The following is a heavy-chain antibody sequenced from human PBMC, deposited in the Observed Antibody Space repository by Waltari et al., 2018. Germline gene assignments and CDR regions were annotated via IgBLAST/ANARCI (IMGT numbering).Heavy chain of an antibody. V-gene: IGHV3-33*01. CDR2: RWDDGSNK. D-gene: IGHD3-22*01. J-gene: IGHJ4*02. CDR3: ARTLNYYDSSGWGFAY. CDR1: GFTFSSYG. Sequence: QVQLVESGGGVVQPGRSLRLSCAASGFTFSSYGMHWVRQAPGKGLEWVAVRWDDGSNKYYADSVKVRFTISRDNSKNTLYLQMNSLRAEDTAVYYCARTLNYYDSSGWGFAYWGQGTLVTVSS.